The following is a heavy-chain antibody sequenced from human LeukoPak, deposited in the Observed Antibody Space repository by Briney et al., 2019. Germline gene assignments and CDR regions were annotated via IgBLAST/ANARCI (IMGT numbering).Heavy chain of an antibody. CDR3: ARGHMVLPPSGELPPFDY. CDR2: ISAYNGNT. CDR1: GYTLTTYG. J-gene: IGHJ4*02. V-gene: IGHV1-18*01. D-gene: IGHD1-26*01. Sequence: ASGKLSCKASGYTLTTYGISRARQAPGHGLEWMGWISAYNGNTNYAQKLQGRVTMTTDTSTSTAYMELRSLRSDDTAVYYCARGHMVLPPSGELPPFDYWGQGTLVTVSS.